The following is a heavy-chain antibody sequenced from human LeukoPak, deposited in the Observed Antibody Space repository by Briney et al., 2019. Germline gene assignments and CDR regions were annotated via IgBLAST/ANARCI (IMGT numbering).Heavy chain of an antibody. CDR3: ASQSGYYKNCLDP. Sequence: PPETLSLTCTVSSGSISSNNYYWGWVRQPPGKGLEWIGSVSYSGSTYYNPSLRSRVTISVDTSKNQFSLKVRSVTVADTAFYYCASQSGYYKNCLDPWGQGTLVTVSS. D-gene: IGHD3-3*01. CDR1: SGSISSNNYY. CDR2: VSYSGST. J-gene: IGHJ5*02. V-gene: IGHV4-39*01.